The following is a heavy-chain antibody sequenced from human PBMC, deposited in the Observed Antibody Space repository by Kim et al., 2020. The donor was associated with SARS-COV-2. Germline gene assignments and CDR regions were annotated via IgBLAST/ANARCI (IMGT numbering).Heavy chain of an antibody. CDR2: IIPILGIA. CDR1: GGTFSSYA. D-gene: IGHD3-10*01. J-gene: IGHJ6*02. CDR3: ARTMVRGVISLSAMDV. Sequence: SVKVSCKASGGTFSSYAISWVRQAPGQGLEWMGRIIPILGIANYAQKFQGRDTITADKSTKTAYMELSSLRSEDTAVYYCARTMVRGVISLSAMDVWGQGTTVTVSS. V-gene: IGHV1-69*04.